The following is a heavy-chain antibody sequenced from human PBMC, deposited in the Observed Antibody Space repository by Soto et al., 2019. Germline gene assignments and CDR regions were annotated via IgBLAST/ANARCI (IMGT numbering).Heavy chain of an antibody. D-gene: IGHD3-10*01. J-gene: IGHJ5*02. CDR3: AHRRGSGYFSS. Sequence: QITLKESGPPLVKPTQTLTLTCTFSGFSLSTSGLAVGWIRQPPGKALEWLALIYWDDDKRYSPSLKTRLTITKDTSKNQVVLRMTNMDPVDTATYYCAHRRGSGYFSSWGQGTLVTVSS. CDR2: IYWDDDK. CDR1: GFSLSTSGLA. V-gene: IGHV2-5*02.